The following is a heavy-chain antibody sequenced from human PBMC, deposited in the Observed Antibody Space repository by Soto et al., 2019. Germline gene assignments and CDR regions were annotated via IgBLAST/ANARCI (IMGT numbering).Heavy chain of an antibody. CDR1: GFTVSTNY. J-gene: IGHJ4*02. D-gene: IGHD3-10*01. CDR3: AGVSSYYGSGRWVLDY. CDR2: IYSDGST. Sequence: EVQLVESGGGLVQPGGSLRLSCAVSGFTVSTNYMSWVRQAPGKGLESVSIIYSDGSTYYADSVKGRFTTSSDSATNTLYLRMDNLRVDDTALYDCAGVSSYYGSGRWVLDYWGKVDLVTVSS. V-gene: IGHV3-66*01.